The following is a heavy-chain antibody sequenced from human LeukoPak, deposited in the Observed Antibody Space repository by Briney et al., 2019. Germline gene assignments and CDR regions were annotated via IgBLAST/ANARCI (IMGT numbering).Heavy chain of an antibody. CDR3: ARGRPNYYFDC. Sequence: GGSLRLSCEASGISISDNYMSWIRQAPGKGLEWVSYISYGGRIVCSADSVKGRFTISRDNSRNTLYLQMNSLRAEDTAVYYCARGRPNYYFDCWGQGTLVTVSS. J-gene: IGHJ4*02. CDR2: ISYGGRIV. D-gene: IGHD4/OR15-4a*01. CDR1: GISISDNY. V-gene: IGHV3-11*04.